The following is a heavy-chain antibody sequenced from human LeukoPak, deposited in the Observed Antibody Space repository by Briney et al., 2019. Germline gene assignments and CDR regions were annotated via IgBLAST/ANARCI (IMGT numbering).Heavy chain of an antibody. Sequence: SETLSLTCAVSGYSISSGYYWGWIRQPPGKGLEWIGSIYHSGSTYYNPSLKSRVTISVDTSKNQFSLKLSSVTAADTAVYYCARQLGGTYEEYFFDYWGQGTLVTVSS. D-gene: IGHD1-26*01. J-gene: IGHJ4*02. CDR1: GYSISSGYY. V-gene: IGHV4-38-2*01. CDR3: ARQLGGTYEEYFFDY. CDR2: IYHSGST.